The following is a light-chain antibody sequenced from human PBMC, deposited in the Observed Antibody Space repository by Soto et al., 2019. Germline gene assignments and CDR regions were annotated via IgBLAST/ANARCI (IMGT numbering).Light chain of an antibody. CDR3: QQCETYSGT. V-gene: IGKV1-5*03. J-gene: IGKJ3*01. CDR2: RAA. CDR1: QTINTW. Sequence: DIQMTQSPSTLSASVGDRVTITCRASQTINTWLAWYQQKPGKAPKLLINRAANLVSGVPSRFSGSGSGTEFTLTISSLQPDDFSIYYCQQCETYSGTFGPGTKVDI.